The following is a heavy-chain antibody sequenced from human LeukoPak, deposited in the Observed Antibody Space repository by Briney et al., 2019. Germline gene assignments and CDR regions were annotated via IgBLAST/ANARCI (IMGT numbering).Heavy chain of an antibody. Sequence: PGGSLRLSCAASGFTFSSYGMSWVRQAPGEGLEWVSAISGSGGSTYYADSVKGRFTISRDNSKNTLYLQMNSLRAEDTAVYYCAKVQSAHYYYYYMDVWGKGTTVTISS. CDR2: ISGSGGST. CDR1: GFTFSSYG. V-gene: IGHV3-23*01. CDR3: AKVQSAHYYYYYMDV. J-gene: IGHJ6*03.